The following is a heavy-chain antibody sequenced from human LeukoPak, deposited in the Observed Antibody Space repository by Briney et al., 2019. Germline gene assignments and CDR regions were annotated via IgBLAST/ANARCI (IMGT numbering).Heavy chain of an antibody. CDR1: GFTVSSNY. V-gene: IGHV3-53*04. CDR3: ARVLMDTAMVLVSFPYYYYGMDV. CDR2: IYSGGST. J-gene: IGHJ6*02. D-gene: IGHD5-18*01. Sequence: GGSLRLSCAASGFTVSSNYMSWVRQAPGKGLEWVSVIYSGGSTYYADSVKGRFTISRHNSKNTLYLQMNSLRADDTAVYYCARVLMDTAMVLVSFPYYYYGMDVWGQGTTVTVSS.